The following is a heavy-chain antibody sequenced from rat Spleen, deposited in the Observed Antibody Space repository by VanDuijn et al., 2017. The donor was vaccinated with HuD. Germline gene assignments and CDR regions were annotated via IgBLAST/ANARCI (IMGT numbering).Heavy chain of an antibody. CDR3: ARHRQPVYNWFAY. D-gene: IGHD3-4*01. CDR1: GFTFSNYN. V-gene: IGHV5S14*01. J-gene: IGHJ3*01. CDR2: ISTGGGNT. Sequence: EVQLVESGGGLVQPGRSLKLSCAASGFTFSNYNMAWVRQTPTKGLEWVASISTGGGNTYYRDSVTGRFTISRDNAKNTQSVQMDSLRSEDTATYWCARHRQPVYNWFAYWGQGTLVTVSS.